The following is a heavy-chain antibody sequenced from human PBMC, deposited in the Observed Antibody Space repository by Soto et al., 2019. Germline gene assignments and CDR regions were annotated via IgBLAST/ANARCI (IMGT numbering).Heavy chain of an antibody. J-gene: IGHJ4*02. CDR2: ISPNSGGT. D-gene: IGHD1-7*01. CDR1: GYTFTGYY. Sequence: QVQLVQSGAEVKKSGASVKVSCKASGYTFTGYYIHWVRQAPGQGLEWMGEISPNSGGTKYAQKLQGRVTMTRDTSISTVYMEFSNLSPDDTAVYYCGRGRSGELVVFYWGQGTLVTVYS. V-gene: IGHV1-2*02. CDR3: GRGRSGELVVFY.